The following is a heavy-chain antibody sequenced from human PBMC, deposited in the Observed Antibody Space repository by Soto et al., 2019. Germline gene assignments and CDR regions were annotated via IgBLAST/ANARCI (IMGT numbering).Heavy chain of an antibody. CDR3: ARERTVAGNDY. CDR2: IYYSGST. D-gene: IGHD6-19*01. V-gene: IGHV4-59*12. Sequence: PSETLSLTCTVSGGSISSYYWSWIRQPPGKGLEWIGYIYYSGSTNYNPSLKSRVTISVDTSKNQFSLKLNSMTAADTAVYYCARERTVAGNDYWGQGTLVTVSS. CDR1: GGSISSYY. J-gene: IGHJ4*02.